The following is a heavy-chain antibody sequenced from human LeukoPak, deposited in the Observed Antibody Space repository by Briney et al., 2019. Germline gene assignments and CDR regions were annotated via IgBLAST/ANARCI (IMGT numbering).Heavy chain of an antibody. V-gene: IGHV4-34*01. CDR1: GGSFSGYY. CDR2: INHSGST. Sequence: PSETLSLTCAVYGGSFSGYYWSWIRQPPGKGLEWIGEINHSGSTNYNPSLKSRVTISVDTSKNQFSLKLSSVTAADTAVYYCARLSSYYYYYMDVWGKGTTVTASS. D-gene: IGHD6-13*01. CDR3: ARLSSYYYYYMDV. J-gene: IGHJ6*03.